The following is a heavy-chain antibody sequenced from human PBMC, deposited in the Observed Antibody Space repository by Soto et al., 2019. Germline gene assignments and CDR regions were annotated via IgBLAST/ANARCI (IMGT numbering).Heavy chain of an antibody. CDR1: GGSISSYY. Sequence: SETLSLTCTVSGGSISSYYWSWIRQPPGKGLEWIGYIYYSGGTNYNPSLKSRVTISVDTSKNQFSLKLSSVTAADTAVYYCARGRSGRRCSGGSCYSAFDFDYWGQGTLVTVS. V-gene: IGHV4-59*08. D-gene: IGHD2-15*01. CDR2: IYYSGGT. J-gene: IGHJ4*02. CDR3: ARGRSGRRCSGGSCYSAFDFDY.